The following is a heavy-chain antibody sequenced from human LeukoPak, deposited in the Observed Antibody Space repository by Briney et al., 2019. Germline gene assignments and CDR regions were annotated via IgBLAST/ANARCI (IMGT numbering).Heavy chain of an antibody. V-gene: IGHV1-3*01. D-gene: IGHD2-2*01. J-gene: IGHJ4*02. Sequence: WINAGNGNTKYSQKFRGRVTITRDTSASTAYMELSSLRSEDTAVYYCARSSHCSSTSCYDYWGQGTLVTVSS. CDR2: INAGNGNT. CDR3: ARSSHCSSTSCYDY.